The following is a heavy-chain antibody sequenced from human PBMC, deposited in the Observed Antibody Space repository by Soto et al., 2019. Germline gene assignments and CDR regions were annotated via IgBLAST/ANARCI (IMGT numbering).Heavy chain of an antibody. V-gene: IGHV4-34*01. CDR2: VSHSGST. CDR1: GGSFSAYY. CDR3: ARDPTVTTIYYYYYYGMDV. D-gene: IGHD4-4*01. Sequence: PSETLSLTCAVYGGSFSAYYWSWIRQPPGKGLEWIGEVSHSGSTNYNPSLKSRLTISVDTSKNTLYLQMNSLRAEDTAVYYCARDPTVTTIYYYYYYGMDVWGQGTTVTVSS. J-gene: IGHJ6*02.